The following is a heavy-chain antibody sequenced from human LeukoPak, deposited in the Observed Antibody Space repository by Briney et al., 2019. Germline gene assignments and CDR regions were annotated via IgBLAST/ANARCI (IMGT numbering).Heavy chain of an antibody. CDR1: GGSISSYY. J-gene: IGHJ3*02. CDR3: ARASYDHTYYYGSGSYRVAFDI. D-gene: IGHD3-10*01. CDR2: IYYSGST. Sequence: PSETLSLTCTVSGGSISSYYWSWIRQPPGKGLEWIGYIYYSGSTNYNPSLKSRVTISVDTSKNQFSLKLSSVTAADTAVYYCARASYDHTYYYGSGSYRVAFDIWGQGTMVTVSS. V-gene: IGHV4-59*01.